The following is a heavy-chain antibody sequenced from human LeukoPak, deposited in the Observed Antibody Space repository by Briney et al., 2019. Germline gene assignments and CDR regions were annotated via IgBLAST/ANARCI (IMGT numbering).Heavy chain of an antibody. V-gene: IGHV4-34*01. D-gene: IGHD3-22*01. CDR2: INHSGST. CDR1: GGSFSGYY. J-gene: IGHJ3*02. CDR3: ARDSSGPYYYDSSGRGAFDI. Sequence: SETLATTFAGHGGSFSGYYWSWIRQPPGKGRELIGEINHSGSTNYNPSLKSRVTISVDTSKNQFSLMLSSVTAADTAVYYCARDSSGPYYYDSSGRGAFDIWGQGTMVTVSS.